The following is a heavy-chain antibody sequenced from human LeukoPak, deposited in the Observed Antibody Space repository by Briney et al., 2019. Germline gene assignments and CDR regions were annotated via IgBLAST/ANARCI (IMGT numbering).Heavy chain of an antibody. V-gene: IGHV3-7*01. D-gene: IGHD3-10*01. CDR2: IKQDGSEK. CDR1: GFTFSSYW. Sequence: GGSLRLSCAASGFTFSSYWMSWVRQAPGKGLVWVANIKQDGSEKYYVDSVKGRFTISRDNAKNSLYLQMNSLRAEDTAVYYCARDLGYGSGSFFDYWGQGTLVTVSS. CDR3: ARDLGYGSGSFFDY. J-gene: IGHJ4*02.